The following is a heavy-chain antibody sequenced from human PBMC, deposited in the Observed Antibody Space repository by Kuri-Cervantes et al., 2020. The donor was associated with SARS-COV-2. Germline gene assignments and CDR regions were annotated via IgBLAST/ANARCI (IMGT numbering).Heavy chain of an antibody. CDR1: GFTFSSYA. Sequence: GESLKISCAASGFTFSSYAMSWVRQAPGKGLEWVSYISSSGSTIYYADSVKGRFTISRDNAKSSLYLQMDSLRAEDTAVYYCARDLLNYYDSSGYGYWGQGTLVTVSS. CDR3: ARDLLNYYDSSGYGY. D-gene: IGHD3-22*01. J-gene: IGHJ4*02. CDR2: ISSSGSTI. V-gene: IGHV3-48*04.